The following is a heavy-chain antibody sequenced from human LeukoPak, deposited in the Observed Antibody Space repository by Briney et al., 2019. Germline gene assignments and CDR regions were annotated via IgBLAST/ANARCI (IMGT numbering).Heavy chain of an antibody. J-gene: IGHJ3*02. CDR1: GATFTNYW. Sequence: GESLKISCQGSGATFTNYWIGWVRQLPGRGLEWMAIIYPGGSDTRYSPSFQAQVTFSADKSTRTAYLQWSSLKASDTAMYYCVRRSAVTYYDAFDIWGQGTMVTVSS. CDR2: IYPGGSDT. D-gene: IGHD4-17*01. CDR3: VRRSAVTYYDAFDI. V-gene: IGHV5-51*01.